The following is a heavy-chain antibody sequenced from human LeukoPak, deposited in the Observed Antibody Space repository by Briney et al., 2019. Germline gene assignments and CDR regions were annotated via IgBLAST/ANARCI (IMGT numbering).Heavy chain of an antibody. Sequence: SRTLCLTCVVSGGSISSSGYYWGWIRQPPGTGLGWIGSINYSGTTYYNPSLRSRVTISVDTSKHQFSLKLSSVTAADTAVYYCARVDIVIVPSANFDCWGQGTLVTVSS. D-gene: IGHD2-2*01. CDR3: ARVDIVIVPSANFDC. CDR2: INYSGTT. CDR1: GGSISSSGYY. J-gene: IGHJ4*02. V-gene: IGHV4-39*01.